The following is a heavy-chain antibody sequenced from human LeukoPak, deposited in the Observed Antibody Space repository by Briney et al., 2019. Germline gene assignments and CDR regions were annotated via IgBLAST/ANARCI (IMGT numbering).Heavy chain of an antibody. CDR1: GFTFSDYA. CDR2: LSGSGAGT. D-gene: IGHD3-3*01. J-gene: IGHJ4*02. V-gene: IGHV3-23*01. Sequence: GGSLRLSCAASGFTFSDYALSWVRQAPGRGLEWVATLSGSGAGTYYSDSVQGRFTISRDNSKRTLFLQMSSLRAEDTAFYYCAKAELGVDTFFDYWGQGTLVTVSS. CDR3: AKAELGVDTFFDY.